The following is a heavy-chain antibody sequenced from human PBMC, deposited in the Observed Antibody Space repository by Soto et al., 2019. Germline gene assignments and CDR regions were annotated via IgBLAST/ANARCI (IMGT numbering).Heavy chain of an antibody. CDR1: GFTFSSYA. CDR3: AKDPSGYSGYDYPSFGAFDI. J-gene: IGHJ3*02. CDR2: ISGSGGST. Sequence: GGSLRLSCAASGFTFSSYAMSWVRQAPGKGLEWVSAISGSGGSTYYADSVKGRFTISRDNSKNTLYLQMNSLRAEDTAVYYCAKDPSGYSGYDYPSFGAFDIWGQGTMVTVSS. D-gene: IGHD5-12*01. V-gene: IGHV3-23*01.